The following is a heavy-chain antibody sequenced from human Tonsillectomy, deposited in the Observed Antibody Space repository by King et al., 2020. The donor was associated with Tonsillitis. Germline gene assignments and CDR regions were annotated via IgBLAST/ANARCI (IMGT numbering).Heavy chain of an antibody. J-gene: IGHJ4*02. CDR3: ARGYYDSSGYYYDLFDY. D-gene: IGHD3-22*01. V-gene: IGHV4-34*01. CDR1: GGSFSGYY. Sequence: VQLQQWGAGLLKPSETLSLTCAVYGGSFSGYYWSWIRQPPGKGLEWIGEINHSGSTNYNPSLKSRVTISVDTSKNQFSLKLSSVTAADTAVYYCARGYYDSSGYYYDLFDYWRQGTLVTVSS. CDR2: INHSGST.